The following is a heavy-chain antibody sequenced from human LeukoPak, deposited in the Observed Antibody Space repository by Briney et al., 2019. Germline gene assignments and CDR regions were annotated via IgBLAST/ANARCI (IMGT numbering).Heavy chain of an antibody. CDR2: IYYTGST. J-gene: IGHJ6*03. CDR3: ARETSQKGAHYMDV. V-gene: IGHV4-39*07. Sequence: SETLSLTCTVSGVSISSSNSYWGWIRHPPGKGLEWIGSIYYTGSTSYNPSLKSRATISLDTSNNQFSLKLTSVTAADTAVYFCARETSQKGAHYMDVWGKGTTVTISS. CDR1: GVSISSSNSY. D-gene: IGHD3-16*01.